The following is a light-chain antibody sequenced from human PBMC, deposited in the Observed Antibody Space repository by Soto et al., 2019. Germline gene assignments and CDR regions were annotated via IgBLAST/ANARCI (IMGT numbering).Light chain of an antibody. CDR3: QQSMSNLGT. J-gene: IGKJ3*01. V-gene: IGKV1-39*01. CDR2: VAS. CDR1: QSISNY. Sequence: QSPSSLSASIGERVTITCRASQSISNYLNWFQQKPGEAPKLLIYVASSLPSGVPSRFSGSGSGTDFTLTISSLQREDFATYYCQQSMSNLGTFGPGTKVDIK.